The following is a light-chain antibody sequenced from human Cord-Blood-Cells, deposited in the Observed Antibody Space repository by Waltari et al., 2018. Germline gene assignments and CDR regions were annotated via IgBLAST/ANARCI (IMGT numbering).Light chain of an antibody. CDR2: EGS. Sequence: QSALTQPASVSGSPGQSITISCTGTSSDVGSYNLVSCYQQHPGKAPKLMIYEGSKRPSGVSKRFSGSKSGNTASLTISGLQAEDEADYYCCSYAGSSTWVFGGGTKLTVL. CDR1: SSDVGSYNL. J-gene: IGLJ3*02. CDR3: CSYAGSSTWV. V-gene: IGLV2-23*01.